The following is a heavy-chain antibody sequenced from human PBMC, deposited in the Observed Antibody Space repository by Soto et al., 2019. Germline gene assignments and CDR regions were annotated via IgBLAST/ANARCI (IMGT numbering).Heavy chain of an antibody. V-gene: IGHV3-15*01. CDR1: GFTFSNAW. J-gene: IGHJ6*02. Sequence: SGGSLRLSCAASGFTFSNAWMSWVRQAPGKGLEWVGRIKSKTDGGTTDYAAPVKGRFTISRDDSKNTLYLQMNSLKTEDTAVYYCTFDGVVVITRLYYYGMDVWGQGTTVTVSS. CDR2: IKSKTDGGTT. CDR3: TFDGVVVITRLYYYGMDV. D-gene: IGHD3-22*01.